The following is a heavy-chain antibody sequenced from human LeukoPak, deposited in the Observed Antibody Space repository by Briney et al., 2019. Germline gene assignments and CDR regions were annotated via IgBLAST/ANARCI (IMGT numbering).Heavy chain of an antibody. CDR2: IYHSGST. D-gene: IGHD2-2*01. Sequence: PSETLSLTCAVSGYSISSGYYWGWIRQPPGKGLEWIGSIYHSGSTYYNPSLKSRVTISIDTSKNQFPLKLSSVTAADTAVYYCARHVDCSSASCFGHYDYWGQGTLVTVSS. V-gene: IGHV4-38-2*01. CDR1: GYSISSGYY. J-gene: IGHJ4*02. CDR3: ARHVDCSSASCFGHYDY.